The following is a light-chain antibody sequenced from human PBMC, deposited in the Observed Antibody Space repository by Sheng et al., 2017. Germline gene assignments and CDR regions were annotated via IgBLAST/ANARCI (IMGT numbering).Light chain of an antibody. CDR2: AAS. CDR1: QAINIY. CDR3: QEVNNYPRST. J-gene: IGKJ2*01. V-gene: IGKV1-9*01. Sequence: DIQLTQSPSFLSASVGDRVTITCRASQAINIYLAWYQQKPGEAPNLLIYAASTLQSGVPSRFSGSGSGTDFTLTISSLQAEDSATYYCQEVNNYPRSTFGQGTKLEIK.